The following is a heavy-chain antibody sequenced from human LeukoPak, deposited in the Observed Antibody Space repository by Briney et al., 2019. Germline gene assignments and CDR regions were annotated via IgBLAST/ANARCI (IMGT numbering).Heavy chain of an antibody. D-gene: IGHD3-10*01. CDR3: AISGSGSLRGNWFDP. V-gene: IGHV1-46*01. Sequence: ASVTVSCKASGYTFTSYYMHWVRQAPGQGLEWMGIINPSGGSTSCAQKFQGRVTMTRDMSTSTVYMELSSLRSEDTAVYYCAISGSGSLRGNWFDPWGQGTLVTVSS. J-gene: IGHJ5*02. CDR2: INPSGGST. CDR1: GYTFTSYY.